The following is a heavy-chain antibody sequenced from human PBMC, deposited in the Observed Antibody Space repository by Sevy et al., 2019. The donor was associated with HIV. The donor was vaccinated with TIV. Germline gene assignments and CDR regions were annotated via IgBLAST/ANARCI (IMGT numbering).Heavy chain of an antibody. CDR2: IHYRGST. V-gene: IGHV4-61*01. J-gene: IGHJ4*02. Sequence: SETLSLTCGVSAASVRSGNYYWSWIRQAPGKGLEWIGYIHYRGSTNYTPSLKSRVTISVDTSKNQFSLRLISVTDADTAVYYCARVSTMVEEVTYFFDYWGQGTLVTVSS. CDR3: ARVSTMVEEVTYFFDY. CDR1: AASVRSGNYY. D-gene: IGHD3-10*01.